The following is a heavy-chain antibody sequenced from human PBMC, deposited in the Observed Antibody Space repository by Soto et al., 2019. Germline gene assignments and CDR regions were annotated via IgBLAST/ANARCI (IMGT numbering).Heavy chain of an antibody. Sequence: SETLSLTCTVSGGSISNYYWSWIRQPPGMGLEWIGYIYYTGSTNYNPSLKSRVTISVDTSKNQFSLKLSSVTAADTAVYYCARADTIFGVVTQPDYFDYWGQGTLVTVSS. J-gene: IGHJ4*02. V-gene: IGHV4-59*01. CDR3: ARADTIFGVVTQPDYFDY. D-gene: IGHD3-3*01. CDR2: IYYTGST. CDR1: GGSISNYY.